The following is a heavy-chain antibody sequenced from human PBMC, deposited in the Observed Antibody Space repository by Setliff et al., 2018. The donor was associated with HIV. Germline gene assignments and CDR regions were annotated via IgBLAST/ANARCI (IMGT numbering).Heavy chain of an antibody. V-gene: IGHV4-31*03. CDR1: GASISSGGYY. CDR3: AKRAVQDGTVTSSNWFES. CDR2: IYYSGST. J-gene: IGHJ5*01. D-gene: IGHD1-7*01. Sequence: SETLSLTCTVSGASISSGGYYWSWIRQHPGKGLEWIGYIYYSGSTYYNPSLKSRVSMSVDTSENQFSLKLSSVTAADTAVYYCAKRAVQDGTVTSSNWFESWGQGTLVTVSS.